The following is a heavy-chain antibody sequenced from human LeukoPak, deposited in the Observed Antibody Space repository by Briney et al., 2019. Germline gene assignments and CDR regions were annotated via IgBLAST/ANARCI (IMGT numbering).Heavy chain of an antibody. CDR3: ARSLFGPRITMIVGP. J-gene: IGHJ5*02. D-gene: IGHD3-22*01. Sequence: ASVKVSCKASGYTFTSYYMHWVRQAPGQGLEWMGLINPSGGSTSYAQKFQGRVSMTRDTSTSTVYMELSSLRSEDTAVYYCARSLFGPRITMIVGPWGQGTLVTVSS. CDR1: GYTFTSYY. CDR2: INPSGGST. V-gene: IGHV1-46*01.